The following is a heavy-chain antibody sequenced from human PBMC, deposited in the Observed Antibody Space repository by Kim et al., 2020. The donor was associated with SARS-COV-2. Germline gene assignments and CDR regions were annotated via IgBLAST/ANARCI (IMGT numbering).Heavy chain of an antibody. D-gene: IGHD6-13*01. CDR2: ISWNSGSI. CDR3: AKLAAAGTLKMKDFDY. CDR1: GFTFDDYA. Sequence: GGSLRLSCAASGFTFDDYAMHWVRQAPGKGLEWVSGISWNSGSIGYADSVKGRFTISRDNAKNSLYLQMNSLRAEDTALYYCAKLAAAGTLKMKDFDYWGQGTLVTVSS. J-gene: IGHJ4*02. V-gene: IGHV3-9*01.